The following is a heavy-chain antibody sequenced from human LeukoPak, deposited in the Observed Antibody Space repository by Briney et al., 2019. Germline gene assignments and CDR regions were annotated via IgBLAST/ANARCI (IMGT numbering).Heavy chain of an antibody. Sequence: GGSLRLSCAASGFTFSSYGMHWVRQAPGKGLEWVAVISYDGSNKYYADSVKGRFTISRDNSKNTLYLQMNSLRAEDTAVYYCAKLDYYDSSGYPATDYWGQGTLVTVSS. CDR3: AKLDYYDSSGYPATDY. CDR1: GFTFSSYG. V-gene: IGHV3-30*18. CDR2: ISYDGSNK. D-gene: IGHD3-22*01. J-gene: IGHJ4*02.